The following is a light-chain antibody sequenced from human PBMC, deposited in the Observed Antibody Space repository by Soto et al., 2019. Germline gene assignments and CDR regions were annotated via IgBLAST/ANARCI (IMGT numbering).Light chain of an antibody. CDR1: SSDVGYYNY. V-gene: IGLV2-8*01. J-gene: IGLJ3*02. CDR2: EVS. Sequence: QSVLTQPPSASGSPGQSVTISCTGTSSDVGYYNYVSWYQQYPGKGPKLMIFEVSKRPSGVPHRFSGSKSGNTASLTVSGLQPEDEADYYCSSYSGSNDLVFGGGTKLTVL. CDR3: SSYSGSNDLV.